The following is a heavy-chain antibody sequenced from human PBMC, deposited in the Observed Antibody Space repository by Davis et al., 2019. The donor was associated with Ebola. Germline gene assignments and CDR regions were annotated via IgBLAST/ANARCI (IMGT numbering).Heavy chain of an antibody. CDR1: GGSVSNTNSY. Sequence: MPSETLSLTCTVSGGSVSNTNSYWGWIRQPPGKGLEWIGNRLYSGSTWYNPYLKSRVSISIDTSKNQFSLKLNSVTAADTAVYYYARLRQLGLSYYVVDVWGQGTTVTVSS. CDR2: RLYSGST. CDR3: ARLRQLGLSYYVVDV. D-gene: IGHD6-6*01. J-gene: IGHJ6*02. V-gene: IGHV4-39*01.